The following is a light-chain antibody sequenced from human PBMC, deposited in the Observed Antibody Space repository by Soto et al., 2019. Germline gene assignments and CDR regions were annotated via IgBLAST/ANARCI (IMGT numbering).Light chain of an antibody. CDR1: SSDVGGYNS. J-gene: IGLJ3*02. CDR3: SSYADSNNLV. Sequence: CAGTSSDVGGYNSVSWYQQHPGKAPKLMIYEVNKRPSGVPDRFSGSKSGNTASLTVSGLQAEDEADYYCSSYADSNNLVFGGGTKLTVL. CDR2: EVN. V-gene: IGLV2-8*01.